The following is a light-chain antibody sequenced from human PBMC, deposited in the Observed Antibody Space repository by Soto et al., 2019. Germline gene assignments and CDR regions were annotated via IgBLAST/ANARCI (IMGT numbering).Light chain of an antibody. Sequence: QSVLTQPASVSGSPGQSITISCTGPRSDVGGYNSVSWYQQHPGKVPKLLIYEVSNRPSGVSNRFSGSKSGNTASLTISGLQAEDEADYYCSSLATSNPYVFGSGTKLPVL. J-gene: IGLJ1*01. CDR1: RSDVGGYNS. CDR3: SSLATSNPYV. V-gene: IGLV2-14*01. CDR2: EVS.